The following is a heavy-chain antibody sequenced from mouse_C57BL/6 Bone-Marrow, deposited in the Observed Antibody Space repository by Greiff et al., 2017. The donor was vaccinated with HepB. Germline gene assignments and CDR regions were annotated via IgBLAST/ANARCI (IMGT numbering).Heavy chain of an antibody. Sequence: QVQLQQSGAELVKPGASVKLSCKASGYTFTEYTINWVKQRSGQGLEWIGWFYPGSGSIKYNEKFKDKATLTADKSSSTVYMELSRLTSEDSAVYFCARHEWRYSNYDYAMDYWGQGTSVTVSS. V-gene: IGHV1-62-2*01. CDR1: GYTFTEYT. D-gene: IGHD2-5*01. CDR3: ARHEWRYSNYDYAMDY. CDR2: FYPGSGSI. J-gene: IGHJ4*01.